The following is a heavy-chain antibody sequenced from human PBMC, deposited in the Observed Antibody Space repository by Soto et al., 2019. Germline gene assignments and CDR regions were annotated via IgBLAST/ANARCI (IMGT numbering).Heavy chain of an antibody. CDR3: AKDYYYDSSGYYPPYTLYFQH. CDR2: ISGSGGST. Sequence: GGSLRLSCAASGFTFSSYAMSWVRQAPGKGLEWVSAISGSGGSTYYADSVKGRFTISRDNSKNTLYLQMNSLRAEDTAVYYCAKDYYYDSSGYYPPYTLYFQHWGQGTLVTVSS. D-gene: IGHD3-22*01. J-gene: IGHJ1*01. CDR1: GFTFSSYA. V-gene: IGHV3-23*01.